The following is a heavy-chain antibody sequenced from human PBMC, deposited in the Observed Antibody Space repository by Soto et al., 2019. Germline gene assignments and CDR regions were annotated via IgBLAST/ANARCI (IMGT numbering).Heavy chain of an antibody. CDR3: ARDGLITMVRGVNGYYGMDV. J-gene: IGHJ6*02. D-gene: IGHD3-10*01. V-gene: IGHV4-34*01. CDR1: GGSFSGYY. Sequence: QVQLQQWGAGLLKPSETLSLTCAVYGGSFSGYYWSWIRQPPGKGLEWIGEINHSGSTNYNPSLKSRVTISVDTSKNQFSLKLSSVTAADTAVYYCARDGLITMVRGVNGYYGMDVWGQGTTVTVSS. CDR2: INHSGST.